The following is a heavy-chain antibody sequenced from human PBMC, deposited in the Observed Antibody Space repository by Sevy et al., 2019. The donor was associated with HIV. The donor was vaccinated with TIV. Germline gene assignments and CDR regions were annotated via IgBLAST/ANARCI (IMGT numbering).Heavy chain of an antibody. CDR3: ARDPLLYDSSGYYFPLDY. Sequence: SETLSLTCTVSGYSISSGYYWGWIRQPPGKGLEWIGSIYHSGSTYYNPSLKSRVTISVDTSKNQFSLKLSSVTAADTAVDYCARDPLLYDSSGYYFPLDYWGQGTLVTVSS. D-gene: IGHD3-22*01. CDR2: IYHSGST. V-gene: IGHV4-38-2*02. J-gene: IGHJ4*02. CDR1: GYSISSGYY.